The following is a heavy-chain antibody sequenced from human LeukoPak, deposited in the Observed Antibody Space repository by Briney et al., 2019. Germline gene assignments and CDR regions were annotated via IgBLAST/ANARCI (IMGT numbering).Heavy chain of an antibody. CDR1: GGSISSGGYY. CDR2: IYYSGST. J-gene: IGHJ4*02. D-gene: IGHD4-17*01. V-gene: IGHV4-31*03. Sequence: SETLSLTCTVSGGSISSGGYYWSWIRQHPGKGLEWIGYIYYSGSTYYNPSLKSRVTISVDTSKNQFSLKLSSVTAADTAVCYCAREDGDYKYFDYWGQGTLVTVSS. CDR3: AREDGDYKYFDY.